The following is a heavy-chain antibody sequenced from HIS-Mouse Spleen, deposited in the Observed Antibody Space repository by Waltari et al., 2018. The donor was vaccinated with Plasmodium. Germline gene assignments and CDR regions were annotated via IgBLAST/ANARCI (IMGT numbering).Heavy chain of an antibody. J-gene: IGHJ4*02. CDR1: GGSISSYY. D-gene: IGHD6-6*01. V-gene: IGHV4-59*01. CDR3: ARGGYSSSSYYCDY. Sequence: QVQLQESGPGLVKPSETLSLTCTVSGGSISSYYWSWIRQPPGKGLEWIAYIYYSGSTNYNPSLKSRVTISVDTSKNQFSLKLSSVTAADTAVFYCARGGYSSSSYYCDYWGQGTLVTVSS. CDR2: IYYSGST.